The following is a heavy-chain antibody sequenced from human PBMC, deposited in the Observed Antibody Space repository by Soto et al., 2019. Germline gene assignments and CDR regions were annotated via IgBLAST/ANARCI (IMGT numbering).Heavy chain of an antibody. J-gene: IGHJ6*03. CDR3: AMWYSSFYYYYMDV. CDR2: MNPNSGNT. D-gene: IGHD6-13*01. V-gene: IGHV1-8*01. Sequence: GASVKVSCKASGYTFTSYDINWVRQATGQGLEWMGWMNPNSGNTGYAQKFQGRVTMTRNTSISTAYMELSSLRSEDTAVYYCAMWYSSFYYYYMDVWGKGTTGTVSS. CDR1: GYTFTSYD.